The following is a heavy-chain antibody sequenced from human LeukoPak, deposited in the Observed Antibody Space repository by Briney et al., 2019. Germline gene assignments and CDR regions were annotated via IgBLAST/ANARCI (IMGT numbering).Heavy chain of an antibody. D-gene: IGHD3-16*01. V-gene: IGHV3-23*01. Sequence: GGSLRLSCAASGFTFSSYWMSWVRQAPGKGLEWVSGISTSGGITDYADSVKGRFTISRDNSKRTLYLEMNSLRAEDTAVYYCAKEMGFKIREVMLGFFDYWGQGTLVTVSS. CDR1: GFTFSSYW. CDR2: ISTSGGIT. J-gene: IGHJ4*02. CDR3: AKEMGFKIREVMLGFFDY.